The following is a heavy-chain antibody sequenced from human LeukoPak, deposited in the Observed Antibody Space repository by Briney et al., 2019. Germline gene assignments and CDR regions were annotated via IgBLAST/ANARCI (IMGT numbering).Heavy chain of an antibody. J-gene: IGHJ4*02. CDR1: GFTVSSNY. CDR2: IYSGGST. V-gene: IGHV3-53*01. CDR3: ARTHSGSYLLFDY. D-gene: IGHD1-26*01. Sequence: GGSLRLSCAASGFTVSSNYMSWVRQAPGKGLEWVSVIYSGGSTYYADSVKGRFTISRDNSKNTLYLQMNSLRAEDTAVYYCARTHSGSYLLFDYWGQGTLVTVSS.